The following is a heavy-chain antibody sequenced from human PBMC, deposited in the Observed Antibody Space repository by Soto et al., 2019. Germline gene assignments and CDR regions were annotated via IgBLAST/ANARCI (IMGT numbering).Heavy chain of an antibody. V-gene: IGHV1-8*01. D-gene: IGHD2-2*01. CDR2: MNSYNGDG. CDR3: ARGSAYQRTGNSDF. CDR1: VYKFADYN. Sequence: QVQLVQSGAEVKQPGASVKVSCMTSVYKFADYNMKWVRQATGRGLEWLGYMNSYNGDGGYAQKFQGRLTLTKNTSISTAYMELSNLRDDDTSVYYCARGSAYQRTGNSDFLGPGTPVTVAA. J-gene: IGHJ4*02.